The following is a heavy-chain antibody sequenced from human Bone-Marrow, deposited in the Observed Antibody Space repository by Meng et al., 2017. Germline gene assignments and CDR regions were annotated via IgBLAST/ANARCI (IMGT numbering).Heavy chain of an antibody. V-gene: IGHV3-9*01. Sequence: GGSLRLSCAASGFTFDDYAMHWVRQAPGKGLEWVSGISWNSGSIGYADSVKGRFTISKDNAKNSLYLQMNSLRAEDTALYYCAKASTYSIGWSFDYWGQGTLVTVSS. CDR1: GFTFDDYA. CDR3: AKASTYSIGWSFDY. J-gene: IGHJ4*02. D-gene: IGHD6-19*01. CDR2: ISWNSGSI.